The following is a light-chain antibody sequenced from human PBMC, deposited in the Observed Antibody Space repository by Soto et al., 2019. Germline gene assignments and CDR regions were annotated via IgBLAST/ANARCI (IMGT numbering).Light chain of an antibody. CDR1: QSVSSSY. CDR2: GAS. CDR3: QQYGSSLYT. J-gene: IGKJ2*01. Sequence: EIVLTQSPGTLSLSPGERATLSCRASQSVSSSYLAWYQQKPGQAPRLLIYGASSRATGIPDRFSGSGSGTDFLLTISRLEPEDLAVYYCQQYGSSLYTFGQGNKLEIK. V-gene: IGKV3-20*01.